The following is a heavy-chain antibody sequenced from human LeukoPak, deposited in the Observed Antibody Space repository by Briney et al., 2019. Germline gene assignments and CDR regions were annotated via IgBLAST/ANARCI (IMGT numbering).Heavy chain of an antibody. J-gene: IGHJ6*02. CDR1: GYTFTGYY. CDR2: INPNSGGT. D-gene: IGHD2-2*01. V-gene: IGHV1-2*04. Sequence: ASVKVSCKASGYTFTGYYMHWVRQAPGQGLEWMGWINPNSGGTNYAQKFQGWVTMTRDTSISTAYMELSRLRSDDTAVYYCARDLSQLDYGMDVWGQGTTVTVSS. CDR3: ARDLSQLDYGMDV.